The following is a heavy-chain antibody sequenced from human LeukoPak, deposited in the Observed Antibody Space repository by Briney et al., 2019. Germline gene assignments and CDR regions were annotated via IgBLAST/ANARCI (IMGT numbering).Heavy chain of an antibody. Sequence: GASVKVSCKASGGTFSSYAISWVRQAPGQGLEWMGGIIPIFGTANYAQKFQGRVTITTDESTSTAYMELSSLRSEDTAVYYCARASTRSSSWYYYYMDVWAKGTTVTVSS. CDR2: IIPIFGTA. D-gene: IGHD6-13*01. J-gene: IGHJ6*03. V-gene: IGHV1-69*05. CDR3: ARASTRSSSWYYYYMDV. CDR1: GGTFSSYA.